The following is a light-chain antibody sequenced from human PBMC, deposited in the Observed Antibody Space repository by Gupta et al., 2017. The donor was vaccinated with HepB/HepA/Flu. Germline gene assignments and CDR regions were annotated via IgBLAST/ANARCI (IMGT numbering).Light chain of an antibody. V-gene: IGLV3-21*04. CDR2: YDT. J-gene: IGLJ1*01. CDR3: QVRDSSSGHCV. CDR1: NIGRKS. Sequence: SSVLTQPPSVSVAPGKTARIPCGGNNIGRKSVHWYQQKPGQAPVLIIYYDTDRPSGIPERFSGSKSGNTATLTISRVEAGDEADYYCQVRDSSSGHCVFGSGTKVSVL.